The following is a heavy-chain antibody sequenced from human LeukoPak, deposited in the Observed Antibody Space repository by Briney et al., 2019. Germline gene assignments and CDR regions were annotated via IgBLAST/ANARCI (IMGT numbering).Heavy chain of an antibody. V-gene: IGHV1-46*01. J-gene: IGHJ5*02. CDR3: ARRGHQDSSSWYTFDP. D-gene: IGHD6-13*01. Sequence: GASVKVSCKASGYTFTSYYMHWVRQAPGQGLEWMGIINPSGGSTSYAQKFQGRVTMTRDMSTSTVYMELSSLRSENTAAYYCARRGHQDSSSWYTFDPWGQGTLVTVSS. CDR1: GYTFTSYY. CDR2: INPSGGST.